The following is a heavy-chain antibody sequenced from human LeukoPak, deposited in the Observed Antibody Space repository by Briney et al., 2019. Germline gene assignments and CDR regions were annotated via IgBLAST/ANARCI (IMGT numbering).Heavy chain of an antibody. CDR1: NYFISSYY. CDR3: ARAQPTILGVVRRWFDP. Sequence: PSETLSLTCTVSNYFISSYYWSWIRQPPGKGLEWIGYFYYSGSTNYNPSLKSRVTISVDTSKNQFSLKLSSVTAADTAVYYCARAQPTILGVVRRWFDPWGQGTLVTVSS. CDR2: FYYSGST. D-gene: IGHD3-3*01. J-gene: IGHJ5*02. V-gene: IGHV4-59*12.